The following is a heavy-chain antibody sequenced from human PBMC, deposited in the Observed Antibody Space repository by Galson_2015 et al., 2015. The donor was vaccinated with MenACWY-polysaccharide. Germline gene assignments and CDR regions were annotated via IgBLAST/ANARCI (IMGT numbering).Heavy chain of an antibody. D-gene: IGHD3-10*01. CDR2: INSDASST. Sequence: LRLSCAASGLTFSNNWIHWVRQAPGKGLVWVSRINSDASSTAYADSVKGRFTISRDNAKNTLYLQMNSLRVEDTAVYYCVGPLGRGGTGAFGMAAWGPGTPVTVSS. J-gene: IGHJ6*02. V-gene: IGHV3-74*01. CDR1: GLTFSNNW. CDR3: VGPLGRGGTGAFGMAA.